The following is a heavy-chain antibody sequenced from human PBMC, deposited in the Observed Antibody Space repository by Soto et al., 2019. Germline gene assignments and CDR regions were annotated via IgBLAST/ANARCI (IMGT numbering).Heavy chain of an antibody. J-gene: IGHJ6*02. Sequence: PGGSLRLSCAASGFTFSNAWMNWVRQAPGKGLEWVGRIKSKTDGGTTDYAAPVKSRFTISRDDSKNTLYLQMNSLKTEDTAAYYCTTAPNHGSGSYSYYYYYGMDVWGQGTTVTVSS. CDR3: TTAPNHGSGSYSYYYYYGMDV. CDR1: GFTFSNAW. CDR2: IKSKTDGGTT. D-gene: IGHD3-10*01. V-gene: IGHV3-15*07.